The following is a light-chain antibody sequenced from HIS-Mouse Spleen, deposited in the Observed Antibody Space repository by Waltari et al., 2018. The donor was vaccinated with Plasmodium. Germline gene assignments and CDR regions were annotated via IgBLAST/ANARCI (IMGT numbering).Light chain of an antibody. CDR2: KAS. J-gene: IGKJ1*01. Sequence: DIQMTQSPSTLSASVGDRVTITCRASQSISSWLAWYQQKPGKAPKLLIYKASSLESGVPSRFSGSGSGTEFMLTISSLQPDDFATYYCQQYNSYWTFGQGTKVEIK. V-gene: IGKV1-5*03. CDR3: QQYNSYWT. CDR1: QSISSW.